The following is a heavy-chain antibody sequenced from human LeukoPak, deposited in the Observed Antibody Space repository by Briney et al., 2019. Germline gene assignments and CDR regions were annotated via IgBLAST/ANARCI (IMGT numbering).Heavy chain of an antibody. CDR2: IYTSGST. Sequence: SQTLSLTCTVSGGSISSGSYYWSWIRQPAGKGLEWIGRIYTSGSTTYNPSLKSRVTISVDTSKNQFSLKLSSVTAAATAVYYCARSRSGYPDYWGQGTLVTVSS. D-gene: IGHD5-18*01. CDR3: ARSRSGYPDY. V-gene: IGHV4-61*02. CDR1: GGSISSGSYY. J-gene: IGHJ4*02.